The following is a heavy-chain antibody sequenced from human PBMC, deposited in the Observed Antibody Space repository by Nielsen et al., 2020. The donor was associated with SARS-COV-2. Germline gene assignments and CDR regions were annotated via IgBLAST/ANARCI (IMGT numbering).Heavy chain of an antibody. CDR1: GFTFDDYA. Sequence: SLKISCAASGFTFDDYAMHWVRQAPGKGLEWVSGISWNSGSIGYADSVKGRFTISRDNAKNSLYLQMNSLRAEDTALYHCARNGGSYSYYYYYYMDVWGKGTTVTVSS. CDR3: ARNGGSYSYYYYYYMDV. V-gene: IGHV3-9*01. D-gene: IGHD1-26*01. CDR2: ISWNSGSI. J-gene: IGHJ6*03.